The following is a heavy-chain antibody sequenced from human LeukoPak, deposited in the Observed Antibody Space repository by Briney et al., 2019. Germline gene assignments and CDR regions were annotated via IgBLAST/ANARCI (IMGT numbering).Heavy chain of an antibody. CDR2: IDSSGTT. V-gene: IGHV4-39*01. Sequence: SETLSLTCTVSGASLSRDTYFWGWIRQSPEKGLEWIGSIDSSGTTHYNSSLKSRVVISVDTSRNEVSLNLTFVTSADTAVYYCARHGYIQFWLYWGQGTQVIVSS. CDR3: ARHGYIQFWLY. D-gene: IGHD5-18*01. J-gene: IGHJ4*02. CDR1: GASLSRDTYF.